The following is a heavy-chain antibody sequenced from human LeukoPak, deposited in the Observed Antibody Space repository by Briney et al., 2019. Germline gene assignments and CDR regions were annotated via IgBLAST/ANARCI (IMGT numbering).Heavy chain of an antibody. D-gene: IGHD6-13*01. CDR2: INAGNGNT. CDR3: ARAPEQLEFQH. Sequence: ASVKVSCKASGYTFTSYAMHWVRQAPGQRLEWMGWINAGNGNTKYSQKFQGRVTITRDTSANTAYMELSSLRSEDTAVYYCARAPEQLEFQHWGQGTLVTVSS. V-gene: IGHV1-3*01. CDR1: GYTFTSYA. J-gene: IGHJ1*01.